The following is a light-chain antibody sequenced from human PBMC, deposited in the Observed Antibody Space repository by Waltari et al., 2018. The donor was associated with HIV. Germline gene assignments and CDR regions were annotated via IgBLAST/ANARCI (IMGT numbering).Light chain of an antibody. J-gene: IGKJ2*01. CDR1: PSISNW. V-gene: IGKV1-5*03. Sequence: DIQMTQSTPTLSASVGDRVTITCRPNPSISNWLAWYQQKPGKAPKLLIYKASRLESGVPSRFSGSGSGTEFTLTISSLQPEDFATYYCQQYKSYSMYTFGQGTKLEIK. CDR2: KAS. CDR3: QQYKSYSMYT.